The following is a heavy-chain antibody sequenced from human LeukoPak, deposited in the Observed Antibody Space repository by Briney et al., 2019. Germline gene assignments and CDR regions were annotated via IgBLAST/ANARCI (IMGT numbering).Heavy chain of an antibody. CDR1: GFTFSSYV. CDR3: AKDISVQITVTGVPVGNDY. J-gene: IGHJ4*02. CDR2: ISYDGSNE. V-gene: IGHV3-30*04. D-gene: IGHD4-17*01. Sequence: GGSLRLSCAASGFTFSSYVMHWVRQAPGKGLEWVAIISYDGSNEYYADSVKGRFTISRDNSKNTLYLQMNSLRAEDTAVYYCAKDISVQITVTGVPVGNDYWGQGTLVTVSS.